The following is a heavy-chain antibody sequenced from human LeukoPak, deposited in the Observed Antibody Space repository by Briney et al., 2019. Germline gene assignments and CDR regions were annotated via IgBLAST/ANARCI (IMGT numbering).Heavy chain of an antibody. D-gene: IGHD4-17*01. CDR2: ISSSSSYI. J-gene: IGHJ4*02. CDR3: ARDFVDGATFDY. CDR1: GFTFSSYS. Sequence: GGSLRLSCAASGFTFSSYSMDWVRQAPGKGLEWVSSISSSSSYIYYADSVKGRFTISRDNAKNSLYLQMNSLRAEDTAVYYCARDFVDGATFDYWGQGTLDTVSS. V-gene: IGHV3-21*01.